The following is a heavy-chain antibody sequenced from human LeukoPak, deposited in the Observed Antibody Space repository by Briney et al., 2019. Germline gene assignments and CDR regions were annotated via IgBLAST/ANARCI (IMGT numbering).Heavy chain of an antibody. CDR1: GGSFSGYY. J-gene: IGHJ6*02. D-gene: IGHD3-3*01. CDR2: INHSGST. Sequence: SETLSLTCAVYGGSFSGYYWSWIRQPPGKGLEWIGEINHSGSTNYNPSLKSRVTISVDTSKNQFSLKLSPVTAADTAVYYCARSGRYDFWSGYLYYGMDVWGQGTTVTVSS. V-gene: IGHV4-34*01. CDR3: ARSGRYDFWSGYLYYGMDV.